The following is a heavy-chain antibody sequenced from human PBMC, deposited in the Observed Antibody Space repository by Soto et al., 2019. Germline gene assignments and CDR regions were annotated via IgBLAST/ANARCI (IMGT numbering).Heavy chain of an antibody. Sequence: QMRLVQSGAEVKNSGSSVKVSCKASGGTSSNFVITWVRQVPGQGLEWLGGILPMFGAVKYAQKFQDRLTITAERSTNTASIELGSLRSEDTAFYYCARPKRSGYDRGDSYYHTMDVWGHGTTGTVS. CDR2: ILPMFGAV. V-gene: IGHV1-69*06. CDR3: ARPKRSGYDRGDSYYHTMDV. D-gene: IGHD3-3*01. J-gene: IGHJ6*02. CDR1: GGTSSNFV.